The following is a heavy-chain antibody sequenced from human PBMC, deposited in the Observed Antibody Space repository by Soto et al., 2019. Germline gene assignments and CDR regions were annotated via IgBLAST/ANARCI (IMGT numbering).Heavy chain of an antibody. D-gene: IGHD3-3*01. CDR2: IYSGGST. V-gene: IGHV3-53*01. J-gene: IGHJ6*02. CDR3: ARAVPHPGATMGGVVEGIDV. Sequence: GGSLRPSCPASGITDSSKYMSWVRQAPGKGLEWVSAIYSGGSTYNADSAKGRFTISRDNSKNTLYLQMSSLRVEDTGVYYCARAVPHPGATMGGVVEGIDVWGQGTTVTVSS. CDR1: GITDSSKY.